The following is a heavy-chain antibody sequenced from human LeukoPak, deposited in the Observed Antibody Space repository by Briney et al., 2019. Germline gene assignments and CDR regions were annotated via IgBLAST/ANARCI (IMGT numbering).Heavy chain of an antibody. J-gene: IGHJ5*02. CDR2: MNPNSGNT. V-gene: IGHV1-8*01. CDR3: ARAGPLLWFGELRDWFDP. CDR1: GYTFTSYD. Sequence: ASVKVSCKASGYTFTSYDINWVRQATGQGLEWMGWMNPNSGNTGYAQKFQGRVTMTRNTSISTAHMELSSLRSEDTAVYYCARAGPLLWFGELRDWFDPWGQGTLVTVSS. D-gene: IGHD3-10*01.